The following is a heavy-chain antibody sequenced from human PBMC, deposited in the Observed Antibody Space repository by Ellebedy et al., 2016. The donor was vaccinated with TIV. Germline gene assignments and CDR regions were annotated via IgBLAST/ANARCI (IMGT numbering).Heavy chain of an antibody. J-gene: IGHJ4*02. CDR1: GFSFSSYT. CDR3: VGGPLGIRK. V-gene: IGHV3-30*14. D-gene: IGHD3-16*01. Sequence: GESLKISCAASGFSFSSYTINWVRQAPGKGLEWVAVMSFDGSNKYYADSVKGRFTISRDNPKNTVYLQMNSLRAEDTAVYFCVGGPLGIRKWGPGTLVTVSS. CDR2: MSFDGSNK.